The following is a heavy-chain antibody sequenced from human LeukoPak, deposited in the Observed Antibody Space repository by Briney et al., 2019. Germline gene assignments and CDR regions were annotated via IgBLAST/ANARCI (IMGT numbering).Heavy chain of an antibody. D-gene: IGHD6-25*01. CDR3: ARQISSSVSGFDY. CDR1: GYSFTSYW. V-gene: IGHV5-51*01. CDR2: IHPGDSDT. J-gene: IGHJ4*02. Sequence: GESLKISCKGSGYSFTSYWIGWVRQMPGKGLEWMGIIHPGDSDTRYSPSFQGQVTISADKSISTAYLQWSSLKASDTAMYYCARQISSSVSGFDYWGQGTLVTVSS.